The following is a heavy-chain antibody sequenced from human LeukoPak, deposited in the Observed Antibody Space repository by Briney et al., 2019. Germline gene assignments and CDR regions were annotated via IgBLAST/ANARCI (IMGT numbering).Heavy chain of an antibody. V-gene: IGHV1-18*01. D-gene: IGHD2-15*01. CDR1: GYTCTSYG. J-gene: IGHJ4*02. CDR2: ISAYNGNT. CDR3: ARSTHKYCSGGSCYYGY. Sequence: ASVKVSCKASGYTCTSYGISWVRQAPGQGLEWMGWISAYNGNTNYAQQLQGRVTMTTDTSTSTAYMELRSLRSDDTAVYSCARSTHKYCSGGSCYYGYWGQGTLVTVSS.